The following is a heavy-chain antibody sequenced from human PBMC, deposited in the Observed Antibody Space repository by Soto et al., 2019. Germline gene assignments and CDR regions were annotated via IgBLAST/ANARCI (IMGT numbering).Heavy chain of an antibody. CDR3: ARSVFP. J-gene: IGHJ5*02. V-gene: IGHV4-31*03. CDR2: IYYSGST. Sequence: QVQLQESGPGLVKPSQTLSLTCTVSGGSISSGGYYWNWIRQHPGKGLEWIGYIYYSGSTYYNPXLXSXVXXXXXXXXXQXSLKLSXVTAADTAVYYCARSVFPWGQGTLVTVSS. CDR1: GGSISSGGYY.